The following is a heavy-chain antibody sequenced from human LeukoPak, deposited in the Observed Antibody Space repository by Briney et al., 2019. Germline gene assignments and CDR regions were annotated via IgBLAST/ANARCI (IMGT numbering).Heavy chain of an antibody. CDR1: GFTFSSYG. V-gene: IGHV3-48*01. D-gene: IGHD2-2*01. CDR3: AKIGCSSTSCYSASIP. CDR2: ISSSSSTI. J-gene: IGHJ5*02. Sequence: GGSLRLSCAASGFTFSSYGMTWVRQAPGKGLEWVSYISSSSSTIYYADSVKGRFTISRDNAKNSLYLQLNSLRAEDTAVYYCAKIGCSSTSCYSASIPWGQGTLVTVSS.